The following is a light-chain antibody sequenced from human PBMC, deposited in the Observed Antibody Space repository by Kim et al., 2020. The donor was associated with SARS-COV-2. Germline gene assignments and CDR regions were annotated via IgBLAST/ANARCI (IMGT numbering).Light chain of an antibody. Sequence: DIQMTQSPSSVSASIGDRVTITCRASQHISAWLAWYQQKPGEAPKLLIYASSTLQSGVPSRFSGSASGTDFTLTISSLQAEDFATYYCQQTNSFPHTFGAGTKVDIK. J-gene: IGKJ4*01. CDR2: ASS. CDR1: QHISAW. CDR3: QQTNSFPHT. V-gene: IGKV1-12*01.